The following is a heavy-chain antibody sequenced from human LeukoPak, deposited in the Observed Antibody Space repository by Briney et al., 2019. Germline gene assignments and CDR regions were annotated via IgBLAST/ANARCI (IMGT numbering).Heavy chain of an antibody. CDR1: GSRFTSYW. J-gene: IGHJ4*02. Sequence: GEPLTFSCKASGSRFTSYWISWARPMPRPGMDWMGRIDPSDSYTNYSPSFQGHVTISADKSISTAYLQWSSLKASDTAMYYCARHLSGGSGRHYWGQGTLVTVSS. CDR3: ARHLSGGSGRHY. V-gene: IGHV5-10-1*01. D-gene: IGHD6-19*01. CDR2: IDPSDSYT.